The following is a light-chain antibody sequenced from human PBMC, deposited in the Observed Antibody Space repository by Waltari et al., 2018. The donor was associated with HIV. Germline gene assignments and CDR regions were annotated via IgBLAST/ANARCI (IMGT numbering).Light chain of an antibody. Sequence: QSALIQPASVSGSPGQSINISCTGTNSDVGGYNYVSWYQQDPGKAPKLIIFDVSKRSLGHCDRISGSRYCNTAYLTISGLEADDDADYYYCSYAGSSTYVFGTGTKVTVL. CDR2: DVS. J-gene: IGLJ1*01. CDR1: NSDVGGYNY. CDR3: CSYAGSSTYV. V-gene: IGLV2-23*02.